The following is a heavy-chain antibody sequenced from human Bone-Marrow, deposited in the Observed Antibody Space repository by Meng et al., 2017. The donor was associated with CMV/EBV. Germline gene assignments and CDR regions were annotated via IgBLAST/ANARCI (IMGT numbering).Heavy chain of an antibody. V-gene: IGHV1-8*02. CDR2: MNPNSGNT. CDR3: ARGASSSWYGFLGFVDSGYYYYGMDV. J-gene: IGHJ6*02. D-gene: IGHD6-13*01. CDR1: GYTFTGYY. Sequence: ASVKVSCKASGYTFTGYYMHWVRQAPGQGLEWMGWMNPNSGNTGYAQKFQGRVTMTRNTSISTAYMELSSLRSEDTAVYYCARGASSSWYGFLGFVDSGYYYYGMDVWGQGTTVAVSS.